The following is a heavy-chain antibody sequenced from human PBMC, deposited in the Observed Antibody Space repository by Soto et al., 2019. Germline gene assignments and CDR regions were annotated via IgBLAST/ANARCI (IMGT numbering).Heavy chain of an antibody. CDR2: LSDSGGHT. J-gene: IGHJ6*02. D-gene: IGHD2-2*01. CDR3: AKDSQSVSVSAARVYGMDV. CDR1: GFTFSLYA. V-gene: IGHV3-23*01. Sequence: EVQLLESGGGLVQPGGSLRLSCAGSGFTFSLYAMTWVRQAPGKGLEWVSTLSDSGGHTYYAESVKGRFTISRDNPKNTLYLQMTSLRAEDTAVYYCAKDSQSVSVSAARVYGMDVWGQGTTVTVSS.